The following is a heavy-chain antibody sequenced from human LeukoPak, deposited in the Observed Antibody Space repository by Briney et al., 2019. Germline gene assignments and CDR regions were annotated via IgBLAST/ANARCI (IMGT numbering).Heavy chain of an antibody. Sequence: SETLSLTCTVSGGSISSGGYYWSWIRQPPGKGLEWIGYIYHSGSTYYNPSLKSRVTISVDRSKNQFSLKLSSVTAADTAVYYCAREGTLPAKTSYYFDYWGQGTLVTVSS. CDR2: IYHSGST. J-gene: IGHJ4*02. V-gene: IGHV4-30-2*01. CDR3: AREGTLPAKTSYYFDY. CDR1: GGSISSGGYY.